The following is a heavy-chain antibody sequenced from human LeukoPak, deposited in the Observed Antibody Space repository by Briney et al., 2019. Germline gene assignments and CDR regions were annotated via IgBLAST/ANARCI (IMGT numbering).Heavy chain of an antibody. CDR1: GGSISSYY. Sequence: SETLSLTCTVSGGSISSYYWSWIRQPPGKGLEWIGYIYYSGSTNYNPSLKSRVTISVDTSKNQFSLKLGSVTAADTAVYYCARDEQQLAPGGAFDIWGQGTMVTVSS. V-gene: IGHV4-59*12. CDR3: ARDEQQLAPGGAFDI. CDR2: IYYSGST. J-gene: IGHJ3*02. D-gene: IGHD6-13*01.